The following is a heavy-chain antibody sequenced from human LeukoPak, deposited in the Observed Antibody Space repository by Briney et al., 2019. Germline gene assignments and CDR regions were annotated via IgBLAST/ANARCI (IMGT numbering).Heavy chain of an antibody. CDR3: AKDIGDYDSSGYHDY. J-gene: IGHJ4*02. CDR2: ISWNSGSI. V-gene: IGHV3-9*01. D-gene: IGHD3-22*01. Sequence: GGSLRLSCAASGFTFDDYAMPWVRQAPGKGLEWVSGISWNSGSIGYADSVKGRFTISRDNAKNSLYLQMNSLRAEDTALYYCAKDIGDYDSSGYHDYWGQGTLVTVSS. CDR1: GFTFDDYA.